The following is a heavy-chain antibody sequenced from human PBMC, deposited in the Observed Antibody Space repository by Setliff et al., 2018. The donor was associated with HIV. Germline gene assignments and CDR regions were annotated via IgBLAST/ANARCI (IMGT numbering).Heavy chain of an antibody. V-gene: IGHV3-23*01. CDR1: GFTFSSYA. Sequence: GGSLRLSCAASGFTFSSYAMSWVRQAPGKGLEWVTTISDSGDNTYYADSVKGRFTISRDNSRDTLYLQMNSLRVEDTAVYFCAKTIAALDYWGQGTLVTVSS. CDR3: AKTIAALDY. J-gene: IGHJ4*02. CDR2: ISDSGDNT. D-gene: IGHD6-13*01.